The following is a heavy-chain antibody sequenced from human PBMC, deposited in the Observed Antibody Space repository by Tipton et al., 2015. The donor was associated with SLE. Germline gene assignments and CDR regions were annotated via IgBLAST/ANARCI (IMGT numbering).Heavy chain of an antibody. CDR1: GFLFRTFP. CDR2: MDATGGT. Sequence: LRLSCGASGFLFRTFPMTWVRQAPGKGLEWIGRMDATGGTYYNPSLTSRVTINLDTSKNQFSLKLSSVTAADTAVYYCARSLETFDVWGQGTMVTVSS. J-gene: IGHJ3*01. V-gene: IGHV4-59*10. D-gene: IGHD3-3*01. CDR3: ARSLETFDV.